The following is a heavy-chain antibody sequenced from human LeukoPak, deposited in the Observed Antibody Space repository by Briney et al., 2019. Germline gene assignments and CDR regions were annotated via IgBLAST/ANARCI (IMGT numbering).Heavy chain of an antibody. CDR1: GYTLTELS. J-gene: IGHJ3*02. CDR2: FDPEDGET. V-gene: IGHV1-24*01. D-gene: IGHD2-15*01. CDR3: ATSQAALGASDAFDI. Sequence: ASVKVSCKVSGYTLTELSMHWVRQAPGKGLEWMGGFDPEDGETIYAQKFQGRVTMTEDTSTDTAYMELSSLRPEDTAVYYCATSQAALGASDAFDIWGQGTMVTVSS.